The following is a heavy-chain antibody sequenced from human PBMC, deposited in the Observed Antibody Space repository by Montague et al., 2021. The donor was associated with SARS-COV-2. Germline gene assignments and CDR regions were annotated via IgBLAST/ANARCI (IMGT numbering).Heavy chain of an antibody. CDR1: GGSISTYC. CDR3: ARDTYYYDSGSFDDWFGP. V-gene: IGHV4-59*01. D-gene: IGHD3-10*01. J-gene: IGHJ5*02. CDR2: VYHSGNT. Sequence: SETLSLTCTVSGGSISTYCWSWVRQPPGKGLEWIGHVYHSGNTNYNPSLRSRVTISVDTSKNQFSLKLNSVTAADTAIYYCARDTYYYDSGSFDDWFGPWGPGTLVTVSS.